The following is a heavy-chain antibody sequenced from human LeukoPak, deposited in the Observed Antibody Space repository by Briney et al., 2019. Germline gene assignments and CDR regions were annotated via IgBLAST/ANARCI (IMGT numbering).Heavy chain of an antibody. CDR2: SDPEDGET. V-gene: IGHV1-24*01. CDR1: GSTLSDLS. Sequence: ASVKVSCKVSGSTLSDLSIHWVRQAPGKGLEYVGGSDPEDGETFHAQNFQGRVTMTEDTSIDKAYMELSSLRSEDTAVYYCVTDRARLFWYFDLWGRGTLVTVS. D-gene: IGHD2-21*02. CDR3: VTDRARLFWYFDL. J-gene: IGHJ2*01.